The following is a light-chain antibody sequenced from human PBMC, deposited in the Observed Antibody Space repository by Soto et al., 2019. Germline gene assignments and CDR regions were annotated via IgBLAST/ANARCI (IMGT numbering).Light chain of an antibody. CDR3: QQYNSYWK. J-gene: IGKJ1*01. V-gene: IGKV1-5*03. CDR1: QSISSW. Sequence: DIQMTQSPSTLSASVVDIVKINFRASQSISSWLAWYQQKPGKAPKLLIYKASSLESGVPSRFSGSGSGTEFTLTISSLQPDDFATYYCQQYNSYWKCGQGTKGDIK. CDR2: KAS.